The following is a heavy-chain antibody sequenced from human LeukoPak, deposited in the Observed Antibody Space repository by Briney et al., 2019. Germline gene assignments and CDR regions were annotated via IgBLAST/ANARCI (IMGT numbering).Heavy chain of an antibody. CDR1: GYTFTSYD. CDR3: ARSKARIAAAGPEYFQH. Sequence: GASVKVSCKASGYTFTSYDINWVRQATGQGLEWMGWMNPNSGNTGYAQKFQGRVTMTRDTSISTAYMELSRLRSDDTAVYYCARSKARIAAAGPEYFQHWGQGTLVTVSS. J-gene: IGHJ1*01. CDR2: MNPNSGNT. D-gene: IGHD6-13*01. V-gene: IGHV1-8*01.